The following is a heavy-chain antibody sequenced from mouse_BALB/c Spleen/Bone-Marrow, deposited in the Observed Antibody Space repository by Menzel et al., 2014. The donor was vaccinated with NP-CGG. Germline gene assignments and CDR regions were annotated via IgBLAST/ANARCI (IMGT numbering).Heavy chain of an antibody. CDR3: ALYYDYDVGY. CDR1: GFNIKDTY. V-gene: IGHV14-3*02. D-gene: IGHD2-4*01. Sequence: VQLQQSGAELVKPGASVKLSCTASGFNIKDTYMHWVKQRPDQGLEWIGRIDPANGNTKYDPKFQGKATITADTSSNTAYLQLSSLTSEDTAVYYCALYYDYDVGYWGQGTTLPVSS. J-gene: IGHJ2*01. CDR2: IDPANGNT.